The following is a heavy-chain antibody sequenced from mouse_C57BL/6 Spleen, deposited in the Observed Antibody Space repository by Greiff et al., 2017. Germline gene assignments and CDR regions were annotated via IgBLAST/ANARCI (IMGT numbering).Heavy chain of an antibody. CDR3: ARFGTTVVNYFDY. V-gene: IGHV5-6*01. CDR1: GFTFSSYG. CDR2: ISSGGSYT. J-gene: IGHJ2*01. D-gene: IGHD1-1*01. Sequence: EVQLQESGGDLVKPGGSLKLSCAASGFTFSSYGMSWVRQTPDKRLEWVATISSGGSYTYYPDSVKGRFTISRDNAKNTLYLQMSSLKSEDTAMYYCARFGTTVVNYFDYWGQGTTLTVSS.